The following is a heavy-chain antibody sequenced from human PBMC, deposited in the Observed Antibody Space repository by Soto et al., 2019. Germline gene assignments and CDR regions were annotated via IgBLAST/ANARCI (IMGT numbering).Heavy chain of an antibody. Sequence: QVQLQESGPGLVKPSETLSLTCTVSSGSISGYYWSWIRQPPGKGLEWIGYIYYRGSTNYNPSLKSRVTISVDTSKNQVSLKLSSVTAADTAVYYCARAAFSGSTAVPFDSWGQGTLVTVSS. D-gene: IGHD3-10*01. J-gene: IGHJ4*02. CDR1: SGSISGYY. CDR3: ARAAFSGSTAVPFDS. CDR2: IYYRGST. V-gene: IGHV4-59*01.